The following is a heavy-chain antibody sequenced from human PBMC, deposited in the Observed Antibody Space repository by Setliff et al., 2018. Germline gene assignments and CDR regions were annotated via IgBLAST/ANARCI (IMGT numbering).Heavy chain of an antibody. V-gene: IGHV1-46*03. CDR3: ARDRFYNSWSGTSITAPHDASDI. CDR1: GYTLSKYY. CDR2: INPSGGLT. D-gene: IGHD3-3*01. J-gene: IGHJ3*02. Sequence: ASVKVSCKASGYTLSKYYMHWVRQAPGQGLEWMGIINPSGGLTKYAQKFQGRVTMTSDTSTNTVYLEVSSLRSEDTAVYFCARDRFYNSWSGTSITAPHDASDIWGQGTMVTVSS.